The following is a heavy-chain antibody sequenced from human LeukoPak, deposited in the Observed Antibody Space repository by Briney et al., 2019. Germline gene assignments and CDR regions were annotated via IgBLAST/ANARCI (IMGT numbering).Heavy chain of an antibody. CDR2: IYYSGST. CDR1: GGSISSYY. CDR3: ARVIAAASFDY. D-gene: IGHD6-13*01. V-gene: IGHV4-59*01. J-gene: IGHJ4*02. Sequence: SETLSLTCTVSGGSISSYYWSWIRQPPGKGLEWIGHIYYSGSTNYNPSLKSRVTISVDTSKNQFSLKLSSVTAADTAVYYCARVIAAASFDYWGQGTLVTVSS.